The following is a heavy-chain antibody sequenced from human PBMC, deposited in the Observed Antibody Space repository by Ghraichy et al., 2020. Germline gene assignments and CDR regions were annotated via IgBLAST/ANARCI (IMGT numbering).Heavy chain of an antibody. CDR2: ISGSGGST. CDR3: AKDPVRGVISVYYYGMDV. CDR1: GFTFSSYA. J-gene: IGHJ6*02. V-gene: IGHV3-23*01. Sequence: GGSLRLSCVASGFTFSSYAMNWVRQAPGKGLEWVSAISGSGGSTYYADSVKGRFTISRDNSKNTLYLQMNSLRAEDTAVYYCAKDPVRGVISVYYYGMDVWGQGTTVTVSS. D-gene: IGHD3-10*01.